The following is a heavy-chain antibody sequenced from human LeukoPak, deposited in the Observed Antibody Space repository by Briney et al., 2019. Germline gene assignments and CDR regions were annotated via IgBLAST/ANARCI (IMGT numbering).Heavy chain of an antibody. J-gene: IGHJ4*02. V-gene: IGHV3-23*01. Sequence: PGGSLRLSCAASGFTFSSYGMSWVRQAPGKGLEWVSAISGSGGSTYYADSVKGRFTISRDNSKNTLYLQMNSLRAEDTAVCYCAKDGYSYGNYYFDYWGQGTLVTVSS. CDR2: ISGSGGST. CDR3: AKDGYSYGNYYFDY. D-gene: IGHD5-18*01. CDR1: GFTFSSYG.